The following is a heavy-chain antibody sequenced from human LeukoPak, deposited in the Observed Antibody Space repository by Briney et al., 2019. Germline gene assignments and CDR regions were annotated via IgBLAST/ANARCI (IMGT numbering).Heavy chain of an antibody. CDR2: INHSGST. CDR1: GGSFSGYY. J-gene: IGHJ4*02. Sequence: SETLSLTCAVYGGSFSGYYWSWIRQPPGKGLEWIGEINHSGSTDYNPSLKSRVTISVDKSKNQFSLKLSSVTAADTAVYYCASRRYCSSTSCSLYFDYWGQGTLVTVSS. D-gene: IGHD2-2*01. CDR3: ASRRYCSSTSCSLYFDY. V-gene: IGHV4-34*01.